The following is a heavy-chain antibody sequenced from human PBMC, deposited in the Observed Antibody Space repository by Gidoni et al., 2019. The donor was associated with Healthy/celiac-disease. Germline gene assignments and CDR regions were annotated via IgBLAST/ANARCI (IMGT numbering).Heavy chain of an antibody. Sequence: VQLVQSGAEVKKPGASVKASCKASGYTFTGYYMHWVRQAPGQGLEWMGWINPNSGGTNYAQKFQGWVTMTRDTSISTAYMELSRLRSDDTAVYYCARSLLTMVRGVINYFDYWGQGTLVTVSS. CDR3: ARSLLTMVRGVINYFDY. D-gene: IGHD3-10*01. V-gene: IGHV1-2*04. CDR2: INPNSGGT. J-gene: IGHJ4*02. CDR1: GYTFTGYY.